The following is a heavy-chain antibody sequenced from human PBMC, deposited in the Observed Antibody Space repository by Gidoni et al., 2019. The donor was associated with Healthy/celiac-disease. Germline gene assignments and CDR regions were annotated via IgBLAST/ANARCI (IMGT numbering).Heavy chain of an antibody. Sequence: EVQLVESGGGLVKPGRALRLSCTASGFTFGDYAMSWFRQAPGKGLEWVGFIRSKAYGGTTEYAASVKGRFTISRDDSKSIAYLQMNSLKTEDTAVYYCTRGYCSSTSCYVPFAFDIWGQGTMVTVSS. J-gene: IGHJ3*02. CDR2: IRSKAYGGTT. V-gene: IGHV3-49*05. CDR3: TRGYCSSTSCYVPFAFDI. D-gene: IGHD2-2*01. CDR1: GFTFGDYA.